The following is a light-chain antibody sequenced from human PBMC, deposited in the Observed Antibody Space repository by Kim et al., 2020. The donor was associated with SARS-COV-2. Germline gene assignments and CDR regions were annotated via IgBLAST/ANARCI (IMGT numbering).Light chain of an antibody. CDR1: SSDVGSYNY. CDR2: EVT. V-gene: IGLV2-8*01. J-gene: IGLJ3*02. Sequence: GQSVAISCTGTSSDVGSYNYVSWYQQHPGKAPKLIIYEVTKRPSGVPDRFSGSKSGNTASLTVSGLQAEDEADYYCSSYAGSNNLVFGGGTQLTVL. CDR3: SSYAGSNNLV.